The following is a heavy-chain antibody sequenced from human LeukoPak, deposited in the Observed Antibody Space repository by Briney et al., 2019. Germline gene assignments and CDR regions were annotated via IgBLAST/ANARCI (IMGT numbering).Heavy chain of an antibody. CDR1: GFTFSSYG. CDR2: ISYDGSNK. V-gene: IGHV3-30*18. D-gene: IGHD5-18*01. J-gene: IGHJ4*02. CDR3: AKGWIQLWLQFDY. Sequence: GRSLRLSCAASGFTFSSYGMHWVRQAPGKGLEWVAVISYDGSNKYYADSVKGRFTISRDNSKNTLYLQMNSLRAEDTAVYYCAKGWIQLWLQFDYWGQGTLVTVSS.